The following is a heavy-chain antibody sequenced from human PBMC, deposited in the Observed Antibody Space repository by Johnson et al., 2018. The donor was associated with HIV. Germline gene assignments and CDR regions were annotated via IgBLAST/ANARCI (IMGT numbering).Heavy chain of an antibody. J-gene: IGHJ3*02. D-gene: IGHD3-16*01. V-gene: IGHV3-9*01. Sequence: VQLVESGGGLVQPGRSLRLSCAASGFTFDDYAMHWVRQAPGKGLEWVSGISWNSGSIGYADSVKGRFTISRDNAKNSLYLKMKSLRAEDTAVYYCAREGEPDGFDIWGQGTMVTVSS. CDR3: AREGEPDGFDI. CDR1: GFTFDDYA. CDR2: ISWNSGSI.